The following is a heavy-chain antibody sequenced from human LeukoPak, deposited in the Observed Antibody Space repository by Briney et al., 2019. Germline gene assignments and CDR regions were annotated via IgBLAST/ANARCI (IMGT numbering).Heavy chain of an antibody. J-gene: IGHJ4*02. CDR2: INPNSGGT. V-gene: IGHV1-2*02. D-gene: IGHD3-22*01. CDR1: GYTFTGYY. Sequence: ASVKVSCKASGYTFTGYYMHWVRQAPGQALEWMGWINPNSGGTNYAQKFQGRVTMTRDTSISTAYMELSRLRSDDTAVYYCASGIYDSSGYFSDYWGQGTLVTVSS. CDR3: ASGIYDSSGYFSDY.